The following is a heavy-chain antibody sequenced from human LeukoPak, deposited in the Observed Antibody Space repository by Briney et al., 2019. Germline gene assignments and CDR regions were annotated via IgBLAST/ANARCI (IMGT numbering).Heavy chain of an antibody. CDR2: ISAYNGNT. CDR3: AREHIFERSRVDY. V-gene: IGHV1-18*04. Sequence: VASVKVSCKASGYTFTNYVINWVRQAPGQGLEWVGWISAYNGNTNYTQKFQGRLTITMDTSTSTAYMELRSPRSDDTAVYFSAREHIFERSRVDYWGQGTLVTVSS. CDR1: GYTFTNYV. D-gene: IGHD2-21*01. J-gene: IGHJ4*02.